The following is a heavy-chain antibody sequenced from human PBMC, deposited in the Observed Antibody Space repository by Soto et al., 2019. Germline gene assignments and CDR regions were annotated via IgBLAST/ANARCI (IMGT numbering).Heavy chain of an antibody. CDR3: TRRSNWNDNYFDP. D-gene: IGHD1-20*01. CDR2: SYYSGTT. CDR1: GASISVHSYY. Sequence: PSETLSLTCTVSGASISVHSYYWTWIRQPPGKGLEWSGSSYYSGTTYFNPSLKSRATISVDTSKNQFSLRLTSVTAADTALYSCTRRSNWNDNYFDPWGPGALVTVSS. J-gene: IGHJ5*02. V-gene: IGHV4-39*01.